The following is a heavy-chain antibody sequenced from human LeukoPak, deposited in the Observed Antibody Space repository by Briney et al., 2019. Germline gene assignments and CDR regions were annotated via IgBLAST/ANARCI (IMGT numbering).Heavy chain of an antibody. CDR1: GGSISSYY. Sequence: PSETLSLTCTVSGGSISSYYWSWIRQPPGKGLEWIGYIYYSGSTNYNPSLKSRVTISVDTSKNQFSLKLSSVTAADTAVYYCARDIVVVPAAMPGNNWFDPWGQGTLVTVSS. CDR3: ARDIVVVPAAMPGNNWFDP. V-gene: IGHV4-59*12. J-gene: IGHJ5*02. CDR2: IYYSGST. D-gene: IGHD2-2*01.